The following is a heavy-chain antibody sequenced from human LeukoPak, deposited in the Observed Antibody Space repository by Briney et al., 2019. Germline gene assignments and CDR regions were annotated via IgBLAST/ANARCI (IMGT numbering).Heavy chain of an antibody. CDR3: ARDPQYCSGGSCYSFDY. V-gene: IGHV3-21*01. CDR1: GFTFSTYS. D-gene: IGHD2-15*01. Sequence: GGSLRLSCAASGFTFSTYSMNWVRQAPGKGLEWVSAIISSSSYIYYADSVKGRFTISRDNAKNSLYLQMNSLRAEDTAVYYCARDPQYCSGGSCYSFDYWGQGTLVTVSS. J-gene: IGHJ4*02. CDR2: IISSSSYI.